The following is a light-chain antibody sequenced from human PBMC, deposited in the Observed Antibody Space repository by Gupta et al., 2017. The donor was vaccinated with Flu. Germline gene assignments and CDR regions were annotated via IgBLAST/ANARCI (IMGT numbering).Light chain of an antibody. V-gene: IGLV2-14*03. Sequence: SITITWTGTSSDVGGCNYVAWYHHTPANAPRLVIYDVSNRTAWAASRFSGSKAGNTASLTISGPPDEDEADYYCRSDRSGNNHVFGGGTKLTVL. CDR2: DVS. CDR1: SSDVGGCNY. CDR3: RSDRSGNNHV. J-gene: IGLJ2*01.